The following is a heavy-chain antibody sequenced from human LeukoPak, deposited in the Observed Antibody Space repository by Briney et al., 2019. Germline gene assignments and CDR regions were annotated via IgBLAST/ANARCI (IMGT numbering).Heavy chain of an antibody. CDR2: MNPNSGNT. V-gene: IGHV1-8*01. CDR1: GYTFTSYD. Sequence: ASVKVSCKASGYTFTSYDINWVRQATGQGLEWMGWMNPNSGNTGYAQKFQGRVTMTRNTSISTAYMELSSLRSEDTAVYYCARDIVVVPAAAPGWFDPWGQGTLVTVSS. J-gene: IGHJ5*02. CDR3: ARDIVVVPAAAPGWFDP. D-gene: IGHD2-2*01.